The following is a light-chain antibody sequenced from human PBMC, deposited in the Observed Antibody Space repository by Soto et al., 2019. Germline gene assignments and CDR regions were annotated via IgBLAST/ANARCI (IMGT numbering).Light chain of an antibody. J-gene: IGKJ1*01. CDR1: QTISSW. CDR3: QYYKDYCWT. CDR2: GTS. V-gene: IGKV1-5*03. Sequence: DIQLTQSPSTLSASVGDRVTITCRASQTISSWLAWYQQKPGKAPNLLIYGTSNLESGVPSRFSGSGAGTEFTLTIRSLQPDDFATYYCQYYKDYCWTCGQGTKVEIK.